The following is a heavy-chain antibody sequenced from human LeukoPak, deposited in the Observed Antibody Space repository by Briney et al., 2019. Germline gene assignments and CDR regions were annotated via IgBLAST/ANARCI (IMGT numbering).Heavy chain of an antibody. CDR3: ASVGWRGYSHYYYGMDV. V-gene: IGHV4-4*07. CDR2: IYTSGST. D-gene: IGHD3-22*01. CDR1: GGSISSYY. Sequence: SETLSLTCTVSGGSISSYYWSWIRQPAGEGLEWIGRIYTSGSTNYNPSLKSRVTMSVDTSKNQFSLKLSSVTAADTAVYYCASVGWRGYSHYYYGMDVWGQGTTVTVSS. J-gene: IGHJ6*02.